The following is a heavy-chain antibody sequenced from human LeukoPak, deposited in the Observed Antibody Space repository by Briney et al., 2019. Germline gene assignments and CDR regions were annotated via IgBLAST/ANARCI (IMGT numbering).Heavy chain of an antibody. CDR1: GFTFTTAW. Sequence: GGSLRLSCAASGFTFTTAWMTRVRQTPEKGLEWVDRIKSKTDGATTDYAAPVKGRFTISRDDSKNTLYLQMNSLKTEDTAVYYCTTGTSSTATIRYWGQGTLVTVSS. CDR2: IKSKTDGATT. CDR3: TTGTSSTATIRY. J-gene: IGHJ4*02. V-gene: IGHV3-15*01. D-gene: IGHD4-17*01.